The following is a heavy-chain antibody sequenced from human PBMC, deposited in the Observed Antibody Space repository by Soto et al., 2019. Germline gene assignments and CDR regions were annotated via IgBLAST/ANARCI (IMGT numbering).Heavy chain of an antibody. CDR1: AYTFTSYD. Sequence: QVQLLQPGAEVKKPGASVKISCKAAAYTFTSYDISWVRQAPGQGLARMGWLRVYNGNTNYAQKLEGRATMTTDTSTSTAYMELMSLRSDDTAGYYCARTYYYGSGRETSYFDYWGQGTLVTVSS. D-gene: IGHD3-10*01. CDR3: ARTYYYGSGRETSYFDY. V-gene: IGHV1-18*01. CDR2: LRVYNGNT. J-gene: IGHJ4*02.